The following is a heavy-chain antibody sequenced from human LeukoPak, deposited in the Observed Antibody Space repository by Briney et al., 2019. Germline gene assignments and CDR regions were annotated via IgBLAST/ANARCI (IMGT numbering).Heavy chain of an antibody. CDR3: AKINSGSYTDY. CDR2: ISSSGGGT. CDR1: GFTFSNYA. V-gene: IGHV3-23*01. D-gene: IGHD1-26*01. J-gene: IGHJ4*02. Sequence: GSLRLSCAASGFTFSNYAMSRVRQAPGKGLEWVSSISSSGGGTYYADSVKGRFTISRDNSKNTLSLQMNSLKAEDTAVYYCAKINSGSYTDYWGQGTLVTVSS.